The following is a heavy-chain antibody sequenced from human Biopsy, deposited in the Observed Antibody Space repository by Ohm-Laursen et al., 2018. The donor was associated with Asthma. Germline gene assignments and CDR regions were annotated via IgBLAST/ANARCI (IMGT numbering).Heavy chain of an antibody. CDR3: ARGPEWSGLDI. Sequence: GTLSLTCSMYGLSSSAYYWTWIRQTPGKGLEWIGESDHRGNTNTNATLKSRVTISKAKSANEFSLKMKSGTAADTAIYYCARGPEWSGLDIWGQGTTVTVSS. CDR2: SDHRGNT. V-gene: IGHV4-34*01. CDR1: GLSSSAYY. D-gene: IGHD3-3*01. J-gene: IGHJ6*02.